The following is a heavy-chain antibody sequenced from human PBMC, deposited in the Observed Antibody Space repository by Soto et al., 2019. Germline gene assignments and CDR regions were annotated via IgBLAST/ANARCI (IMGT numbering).Heavy chain of an antibody. CDR2: IYWDDDK. D-gene: IGHD2-15*01. J-gene: IGHJ3*02. CDR3: ARKGPVLLPFDI. CDR1: GFSLSTSGVG. Sequence: QITLKESGPTLVKPTQNLTLTCTFSGFSLSTSGVGVGWIRQPPGKALEWLALIYWDDDKRYSPSLKSRLTITKNTSKNQVVLTMTNMDPVDTATYYCARKGPVLLPFDIWGQGTMVTVSS. V-gene: IGHV2-5*02.